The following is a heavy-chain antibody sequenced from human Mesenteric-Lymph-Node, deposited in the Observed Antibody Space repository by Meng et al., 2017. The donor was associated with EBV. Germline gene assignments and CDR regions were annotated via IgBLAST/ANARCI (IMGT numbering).Heavy chain of an antibody. CDR1: GFTLSGYG. D-gene: IGHD6-13*01. Sequence: VQLGGAGGGVVQPGRSLGLSCAASGFTLSGYGMHWVRQVPGKGLEWVAVIWYDGSNQYYADSVKGRFTISRDNSKNTLYLQMNSLRAEDTAVYYCATEVNSWSLDYWGQGTLVTVSS. CDR3: ATEVNSWSLDY. CDR2: IWYDGSNQ. V-gene: IGHV3-33*01. J-gene: IGHJ4*02.